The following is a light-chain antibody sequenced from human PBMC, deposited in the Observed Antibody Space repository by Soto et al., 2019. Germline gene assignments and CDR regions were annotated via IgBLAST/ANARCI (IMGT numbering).Light chain of an antibody. Sequence: EIVLTQSPATLSLSPGERATLSCRASETVNSYLAWYQQKPGQAPRLLIYDVFKRATGIPARFSGSGSGTDFTLAISSLGPDDFAVYYCQHRSSWPFTFGPGTKVEIK. J-gene: IGKJ3*01. CDR2: DVF. CDR1: ETVNSY. V-gene: IGKV3-11*01. CDR3: QHRSSWPFT.